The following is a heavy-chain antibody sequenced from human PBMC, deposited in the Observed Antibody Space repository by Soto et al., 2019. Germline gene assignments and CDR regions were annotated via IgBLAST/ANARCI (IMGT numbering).Heavy chain of an antibody. Sequence: GESLKISCKGSGYSFTSYWIGWVRQMPGKGLEWMGIIYPGDSDTRYSPSFQGQVTISADKSISTAYLQWSSLKASDTAMYYCARRDYDILTGPSGFGYWGQGTLVTVSS. J-gene: IGHJ4*02. V-gene: IGHV5-51*01. CDR1: GYSFTSYW. CDR2: IYPGDSDT. D-gene: IGHD3-9*01. CDR3: ARRDYDILTGPSGFGY.